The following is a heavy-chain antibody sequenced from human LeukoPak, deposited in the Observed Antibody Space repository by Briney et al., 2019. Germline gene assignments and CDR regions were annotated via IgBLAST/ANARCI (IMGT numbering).Heavy chain of an antibody. J-gene: IGHJ6*02. CDR3: ARDHRSYSGSYYYYYGMDV. V-gene: IGHV4-4*07. D-gene: IGHD1-26*01. CDR2: IYISGST. Sequence: PSETLSLTCTVSGGSISSYYWSWIRQPAGKGLEWIGRIYISGSTNYNPSLKSRVTMSVDTSKNQFSLKLSSVTAADTAVYYCARDHRSYSGSYYYYYGMDVWGQGTTVTVSS. CDR1: GGSISSYY.